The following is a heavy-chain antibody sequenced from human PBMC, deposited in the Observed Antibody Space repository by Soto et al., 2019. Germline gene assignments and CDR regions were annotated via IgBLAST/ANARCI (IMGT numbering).Heavy chain of an antibody. CDR1: GFSFSSYA. V-gene: IGHV3-23*01. Sequence: PGGSLRLSCAASGFSFSSYAMGWVRQAPGKGLDWVSSISAGGDGTYYADSVKGRFTISRDNSKNTVYLQMSSLRADDTAVYYCADGGRYPYYWGPGTLVTVYS. CDR2: ISAGGDGT. D-gene: IGHD1-26*01. J-gene: IGHJ4*02. CDR3: ADGGRYPYY.